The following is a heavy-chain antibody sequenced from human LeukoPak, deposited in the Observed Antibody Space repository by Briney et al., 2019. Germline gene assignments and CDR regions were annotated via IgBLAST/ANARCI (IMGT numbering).Heavy chain of an antibody. CDR1: GGSISSYY. J-gene: IGHJ5*02. D-gene: IGHD2-15*01. CDR3: ARGGGHRILFRANRFDP. CDR2: IYTSGST. V-gene: IGHV4-4*07. Sequence: PSETLSLTCTVSGGSISSYYWSWIRQPAGKGLEWIGRIYTSGSTNYNPSLKSRVTMSVDTSKNQFSLKLSSVTAADTAVYYCARGGGHRILFRANRFDPWGQGTLVTVSS.